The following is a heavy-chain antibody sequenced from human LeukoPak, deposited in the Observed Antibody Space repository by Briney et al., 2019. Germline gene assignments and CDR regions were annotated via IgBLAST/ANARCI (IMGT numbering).Heavy chain of an antibody. CDR3: AADGGDDCSGGSCYGY. V-gene: IGHV1-58*02. J-gene: IGHJ4*02. D-gene: IGHD2-15*01. Sequence: ASVKVSCKSSGFTFTSSAMQWVRLARGQRLEWVGWIVVGSGNTNYAQKFQERVTITRDMSTSTAYMGLSSLRSEDTAVYYCAADGGDDCSGGSCYGYWGQGTLVTVSS. CDR1: GFTFTSSA. CDR2: IVVGSGNT.